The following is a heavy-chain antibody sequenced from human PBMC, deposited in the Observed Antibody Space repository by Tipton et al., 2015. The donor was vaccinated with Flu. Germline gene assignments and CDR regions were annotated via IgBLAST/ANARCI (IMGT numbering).Heavy chain of an antibody. CDR2: IVTIFGIA. D-gene: IGHD2-15*01. CDR1: GGTFTNYV. J-gene: IGHJ4*02. CDR3: VRDRVQGEVIIGPTPVGEY. Sequence: QVQLVQSGAEVMKSGSSVKVSCTASGGTFTNYVISWVRQAPGQGLEWMGGIVTIFGIAKYAQKFQGRLTITADESTNTAYMELGSLRFDDTAVYYCVRDRVQGEVIIGPTPVGEYWGQGALVTVSS. V-gene: IGHV1-69*01.